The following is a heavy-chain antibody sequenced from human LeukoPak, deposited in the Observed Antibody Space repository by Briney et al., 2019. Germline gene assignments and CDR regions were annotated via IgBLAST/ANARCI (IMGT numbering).Heavy chain of an antibody. D-gene: IGHD5-12*01. CDR3: ARVDVDIVATIPEAF. CDR2: IYYSGST. CDR1: GGSISSYY. J-gene: IGHJ4*02. V-gene: IGHV4-59*12. Sequence: SETLSLTCTVSGGSISSYYWSWIRQPPGKGLEWIGYIYYSGSTNYNPSLKSRVTISVDTSKNQFSLKVSSVTAAVTAVYYCARVDVDIVATIPEAFWGQGTLVTVSS.